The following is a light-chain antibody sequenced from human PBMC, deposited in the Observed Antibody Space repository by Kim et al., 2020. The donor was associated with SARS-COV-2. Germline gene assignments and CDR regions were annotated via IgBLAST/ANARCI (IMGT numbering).Light chain of an antibody. V-gene: IGLV4-69*02. Sequence: QPVLTQSPSASAPLGASVKLTCTLNSGYSNYAVAWHQQQPEKGPRYLMKLNSDGSHSKGDGIPDRFSGSSSGAERYLTISSLQSEDEADYYCQTWLTGPWVFGGGTQLTVL. CDR1: SGYSNYA. CDR3: QTWLTGPWV. CDR2: LNSDGSH. J-gene: IGLJ3*02.